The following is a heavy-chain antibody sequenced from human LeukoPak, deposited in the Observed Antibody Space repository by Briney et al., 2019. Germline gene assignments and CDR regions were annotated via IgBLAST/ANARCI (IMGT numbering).Heavy chain of an antibody. CDR2: ICSGGST. J-gene: IGHJ4*02. CDR3: ARRAYCGGDCYSGYFDY. V-gene: IGHV3-66*02. Sequence: PGGSLRLSCAASGFTVSSNYMSWVRQAPGKGLEWVSVICSGGSTYYADSVKGRFTISRDNSKNTLYLQMNSLRAEDTAVYYCARRAYCGGDCYSGYFDYWGQGTLVTVSS. D-gene: IGHD2-21*01. CDR1: GFTVSSNY.